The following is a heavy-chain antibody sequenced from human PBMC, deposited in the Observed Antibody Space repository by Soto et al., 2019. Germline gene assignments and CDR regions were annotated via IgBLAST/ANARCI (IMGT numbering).Heavy chain of an antibody. CDR2: IKQDGSEK. V-gene: IGHV3-7*03. CDR3: ARVGDYYDSSGSDAFDI. D-gene: IGHD3-22*01. CDR1: GFTFSSYW. Sequence: HRGGSLRLSCAASGFTFSSYWMSWVRQAPGKGLEWVANIKQDGSEKYYVDSVKGRFTISRDNAKNSLYLQMNSLRAEDTAVYYCARVGDYYDSSGSDAFDIWGQGTMGTVSS. J-gene: IGHJ3*02.